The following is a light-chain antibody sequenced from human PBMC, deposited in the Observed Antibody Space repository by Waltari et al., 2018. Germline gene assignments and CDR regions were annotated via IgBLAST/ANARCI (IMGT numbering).Light chain of an antibody. J-gene: IGKJ1*01. Sequence: ATLSCRASQNIGRTLTWYQQKPGQSPRLLMYGSSIRAAGIPDRFSGSGSGTDFILTITRLEPEDFAVYYCQNYERLPVTFGQGTKVEIK. V-gene: IGKV3-20*01. CDR1: QNIGRT. CDR2: GSS. CDR3: QNYERLPVT.